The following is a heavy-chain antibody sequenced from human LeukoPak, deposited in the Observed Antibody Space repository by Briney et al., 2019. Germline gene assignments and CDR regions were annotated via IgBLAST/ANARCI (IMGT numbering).Heavy chain of an antibody. V-gene: IGHV1-8*01. CDR2: MNPNSGNT. CDR3: ARDYYLREQQLGMDV. D-gene: IGHD6-13*01. J-gene: IGHJ6*02. CDR1: GYTFTSYD. Sequence: ASVKVSCKASGYTFTSYDINWVRQATGQGLEWMGWMNPNSGNTGYAQKFQGRVTMTRNTSISTAYMELSSLRSEDTAVYYCARDYYLREQQLGMDVWGQGTTVTVSS.